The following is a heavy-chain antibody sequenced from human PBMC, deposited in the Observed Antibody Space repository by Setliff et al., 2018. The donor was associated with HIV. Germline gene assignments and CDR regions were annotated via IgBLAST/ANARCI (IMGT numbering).Heavy chain of an antibody. D-gene: IGHD3-16*01. CDR3: AKRTFGSGRFDP. CDR2: LHTTGST. J-gene: IGHJ5*02. V-gene: IGHV4-61*09. CDR1: GDSIRSGSYY. Sequence: SETLSLTCSVSGDSIRSGSYYWSWIRLPAGKGLEWIGQLHTTGSTKYNPSLKSRVTISIDTSKNQFSLKLKSVTATDTAVSYCAKRTFGSGRFDPLGQGTLVTVSS.